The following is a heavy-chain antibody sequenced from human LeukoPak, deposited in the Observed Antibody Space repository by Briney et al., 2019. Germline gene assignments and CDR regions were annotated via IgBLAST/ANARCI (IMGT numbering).Heavy chain of an antibody. CDR3: AKDKGIAAAPLDYMDV. Sequence: GGSLRLSCAASGFTFSSYAMHWVRQTPGKGLEWVSAISGSGGSTYYAASVKGRFTISRDNSKNTLYLQMNSLRAEDTAVYYCAKDKGIAAAPLDYMDVWGKGTTVTVSS. D-gene: IGHD6-13*01. V-gene: IGHV3-23*01. CDR1: GFTFSSYA. J-gene: IGHJ6*03. CDR2: ISGSGGST.